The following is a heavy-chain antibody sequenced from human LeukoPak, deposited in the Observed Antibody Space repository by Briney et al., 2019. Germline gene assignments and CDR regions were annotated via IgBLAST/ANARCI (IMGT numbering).Heavy chain of an antibody. CDR1: GFTFDDYG. CDR2: INWNGGST. CDR3: ARGAAGTRLSWFDP. V-gene: IGHV3-20*01. Sequence: RAGGSLRLSCAASGFTFDDYGMSWVRRAPGKGLEWVSGINWNGGSTGYADSVKGRFTISRDNAKNSRYLQLKSLRAEDTALYHCARGAAGTRLSWFDPWGQGTLVTVSS. D-gene: IGHD6-13*01. J-gene: IGHJ5*02.